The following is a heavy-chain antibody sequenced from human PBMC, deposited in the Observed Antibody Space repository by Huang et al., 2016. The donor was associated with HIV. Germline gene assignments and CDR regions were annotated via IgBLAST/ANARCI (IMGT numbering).Heavy chain of an antibody. J-gene: IGHJ4*02. V-gene: IGHV4-34*02. D-gene: IGHD5-18*01. Sequence: QVQLPQWGAGLLKPSETLSLTCAVYGGSLMNYYGSWLLQSQGKGLEWMGESNDRGSTNYNASLESRVTMSVDTSKNQFSLRLKSVTAADTAFYYCARGISYGHFAFWGQGTLVTVSS. CDR1: GGSLMNYY. CDR2: SNDRGST. CDR3: ARGISYGHFAF.